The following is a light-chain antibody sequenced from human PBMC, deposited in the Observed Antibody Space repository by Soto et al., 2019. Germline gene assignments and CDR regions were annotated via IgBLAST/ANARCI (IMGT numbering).Light chain of an antibody. CDR1: SGHNSYA. CDR3: QTWSTDIRV. CDR2: LNSDGSH. V-gene: IGLV4-69*01. J-gene: IGLJ3*02. Sequence: QLVLTQPPSASASLGASVKLTCTLSSGHNSYAIAWHQQQPEKGPRYLMKLNSDGSHSKGGGIPDRCSGSSSGAERYLTISSLRSEDEADYYCQTWSTDIRVFGGGTKLTVL.